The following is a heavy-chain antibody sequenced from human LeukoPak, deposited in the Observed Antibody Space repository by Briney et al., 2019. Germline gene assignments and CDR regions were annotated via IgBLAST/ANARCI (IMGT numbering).Heavy chain of an antibody. CDR3: AREVFTMVRGEYYFDY. V-gene: IGHV4-38-2*02. CDR1: GYSISSGYY. J-gene: IGHJ4*02. D-gene: IGHD3-10*01. Sequence: SETLSLTCTVSGYSISSGYYWGWVRQPPGKGLEWIGSIYHSGSTNYNPSLKSRVTISVDTSKNQFSLKLSSVTAADTAVYYCAREVFTMVRGEYYFDYWGQGTLVTVSS. CDR2: IYHSGST.